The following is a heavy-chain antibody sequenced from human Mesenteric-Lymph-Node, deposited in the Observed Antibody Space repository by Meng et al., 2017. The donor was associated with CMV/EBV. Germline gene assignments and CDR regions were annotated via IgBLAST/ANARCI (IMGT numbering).Heavy chain of an antibody. D-gene: IGHD3-10*01. CDR3: ARETYGSGGNLSFYYGTDV. Sequence: GGSLRLSCAASGLTVSSNYMNWVRQAPGKGLEWVSVIYSGAGTYYADSVKGRLSISRDSTKNTLYLQMNSLRAEDTAVYYCARETYGSGGNLSFYYGTDVWGQGTTVTVSS. V-gene: IGHV3-66*02. CDR1: GLTVSSNY. J-gene: IGHJ6*02. CDR2: IYSGAGT.